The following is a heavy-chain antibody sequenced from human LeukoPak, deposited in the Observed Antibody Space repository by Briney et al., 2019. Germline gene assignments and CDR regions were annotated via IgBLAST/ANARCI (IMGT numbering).Heavy chain of an antibody. CDR1: GFTSSSYG. CDR2: ISFDGSNK. CDR3: AKFSGAYDSSDYYYGFVDY. D-gene: IGHD3-22*01. Sequence: PGGSLRLSCAASGFTSSSYGIHWVRQAPGKGLEWVAVISFDGSNKYYADSVKGRFTISRDNSKNTLYLQMNSLGAEDTAVYYCAKFSGAYDSSDYYYGFVDYWGQGTLVTVSS. J-gene: IGHJ4*02. V-gene: IGHV3-30*18.